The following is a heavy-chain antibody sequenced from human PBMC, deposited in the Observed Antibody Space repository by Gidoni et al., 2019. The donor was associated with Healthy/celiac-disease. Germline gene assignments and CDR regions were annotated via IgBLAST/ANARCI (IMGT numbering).Heavy chain of an antibody. V-gene: IGHV3-9*01. CDR2: ISWNSGSI. CDR1: GFTFDDYA. Sequence: EVQLVESGGGLVQPGRSLRLSCAASGFTFDDYAMHWVRQAPGKGLEWVSGISWNSGSIGYADSVKGRFTISRDNAKNSLYLQMNSLRAEDTALYYCAKDSRQQLGFDYWGQGTLVTVSS. CDR3: AKDSRQQLGFDY. J-gene: IGHJ4*02. D-gene: IGHD6-13*01.